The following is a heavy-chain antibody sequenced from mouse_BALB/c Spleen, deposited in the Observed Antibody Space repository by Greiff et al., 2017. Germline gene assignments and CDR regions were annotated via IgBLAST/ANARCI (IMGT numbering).Heavy chain of an antibody. CDR1: GFSLTGYG. J-gene: IGHJ1*01. D-gene: IGHD2-3*01. CDR2: IWGDGST. CDR3: ARASYDGYYVWYFDV. Sequence: VQLKESGPGLVAPSQSLSITCTVSGFSLTGYGVNWVRQPPGKGLEWLGMIWGDGSTDYNSALKSRLSISKDNSKSQVFLKMNSLQTDDTARYYCARASYDGYYVWYFDVWGAGTTVTVSS. V-gene: IGHV2-6-7*01.